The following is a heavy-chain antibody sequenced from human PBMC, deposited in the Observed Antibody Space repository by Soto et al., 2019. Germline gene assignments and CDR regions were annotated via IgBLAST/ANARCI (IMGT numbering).Heavy chain of an antibody. Sequence: QVQLVESGGGVVQPGRSLRLSCAASGFLFTNHGMHWVRQAPGKGLEWVAVIWSDGNSRYYADSVKGRFTVSRDTSNNPLYLQMNNLRVEDTANCVRGDNWSDEASDYWGQGTLVTVSS. D-gene: IGHD1-1*01. V-gene: IGHV3-33*01. J-gene: IGHJ4*02. CDR3: GDNWSDEASDY. CDR1: GFLFTNHG. CDR2: IWSDGNSR.